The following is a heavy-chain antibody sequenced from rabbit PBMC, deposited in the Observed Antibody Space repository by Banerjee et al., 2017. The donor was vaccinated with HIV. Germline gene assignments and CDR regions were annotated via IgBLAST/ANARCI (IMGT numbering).Heavy chain of an antibody. CDR3: ARDRYGDGVAYDL. CDR1: GFSFSSSYW. CDR2: IYDGSSGGT. V-gene: IGHV1S40*01. J-gene: IGHJ6*01. D-gene: IGHD6-1*01. Sequence: QSLEESGGDLVKPGASLTLTCTASGFSFSSSYWMCWVRQAPGKGLEWIACIYDGSSGGTYYASWAKGRFTISKVSSTTVTLQLNSLTAADTATYFCARDRYGDGVAYDLWGPGTLVTVS.